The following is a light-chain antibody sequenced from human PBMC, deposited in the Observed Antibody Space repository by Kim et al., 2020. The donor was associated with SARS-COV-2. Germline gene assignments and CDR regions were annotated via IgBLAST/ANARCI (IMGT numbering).Light chain of an antibody. J-gene: IGKJ4*01. V-gene: IGKV3-15*01. Sequence: SVSPGERATLSCRASQSISYKLAWYQQKPGRAPSLLIYGISTRATGVPPRFSGSGSGTEFTLTISSLQSEDFAVYYCLQSNNWPLTFGGGTKVEI. CDR2: GIS. CDR1: QSISYK. CDR3: LQSNNWPLT.